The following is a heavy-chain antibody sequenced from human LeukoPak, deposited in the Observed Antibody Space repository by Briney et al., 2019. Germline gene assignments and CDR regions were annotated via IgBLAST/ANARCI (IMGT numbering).Heavy chain of an antibody. J-gene: IGHJ4*02. Sequence: GGSLRLSCEVSGFTFNRHHMHWVRQAPGKGLEWVAVISYDGSNKYYADSVKGRFTISRDNSKNTLYLQMNSLRAEDTAVYYCASDGYGDYGWGQGTLVTVSS. V-gene: IGHV3-30*03. CDR1: GFTFNRHH. D-gene: IGHD4-17*01. CDR3: ASDGYGDYG. CDR2: ISYDGSNK.